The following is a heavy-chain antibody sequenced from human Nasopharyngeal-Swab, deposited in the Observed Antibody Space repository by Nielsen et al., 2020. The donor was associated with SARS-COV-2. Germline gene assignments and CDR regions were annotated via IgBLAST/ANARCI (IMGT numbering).Heavy chain of an antibody. Sequence: WVRQAPGQRLEWMGRINAGNGNTKYSQKFQGRVTITRDTSASTAYMELSGLRSEDTAVYYCARDPTVTTDYYYYYMDVWGKGTTVTVSS. D-gene: IGHD4-17*01. J-gene: IGHJ6*03. CDR2: INAGNGNT. V-gene: IGHV1-3*01. CDR3: ARDPTVTTDYYYYYMDV.